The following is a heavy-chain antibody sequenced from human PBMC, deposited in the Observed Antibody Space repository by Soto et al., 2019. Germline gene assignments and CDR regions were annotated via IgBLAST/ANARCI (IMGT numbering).Heavy chain of an antibody. J-gene: IGHJ4*02. CDR3: ARWNGFSDS. Sequence: QLLQSGGGLVQPGGSLRLSCAVSGFSLGPYGVTWVRQTPEKGLEWVTGFSGGSGAIFYADSVRGRFTISRDSSTAYLQMNNLRPEDTAVYFCARWNGFSDSWGQGSLVTVSS. D-gene: IGHD1-1*01. V-gene: IGHV3-23*01. CDR2: FSGGSGAI. CDR1: GFSLGPYG.